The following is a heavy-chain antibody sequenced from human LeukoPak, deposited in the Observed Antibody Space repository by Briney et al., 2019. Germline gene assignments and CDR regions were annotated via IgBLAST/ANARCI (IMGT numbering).Heavy chain of an antibody. CDR1: GFTFSSYG. V-gene: IGHV3-30*03. CDR3: ARVSIDYTIYWYFDL. D-gene: IGHD2-2*02. J-gene: IGHJ2*01. CDR2: ISYDGSNK. Sequence: GGSLRLSCAASGFTFSSYGMHWVRQAPGKGLEWVAVISYDGSNKYYADSVKGRFTISRDNSKNTLYLQMNSLRAEDTAVYYCARVSIDYTIYWYFDLWGRGTLVTVSS.